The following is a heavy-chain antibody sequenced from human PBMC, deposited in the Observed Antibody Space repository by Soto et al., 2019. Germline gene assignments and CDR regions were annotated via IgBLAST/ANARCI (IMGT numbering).Heavy chain of an antibody. Sequence: GASVKVSCKASGYTFTSYGISWVRQAPGQGLEWMGWISAYNGNTNYAQKLQGRVTMTTDTSTSTAYMELRSLRSDDTAVYYCATVAGFWSGYYSPTFDPWGQGTLVTVSS. D-gene: IGHD3-3*01. V-gene: IGHV1-18*01. CDR3: ATVAGFWSGYYSPTFDP. CDR2: ISAYNGNT. CDR1: GYTFTSYG. J-gene: IGHJ5*02.